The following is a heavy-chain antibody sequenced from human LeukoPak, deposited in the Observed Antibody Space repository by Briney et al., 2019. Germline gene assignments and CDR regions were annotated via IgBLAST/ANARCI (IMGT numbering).Heavy chain of an antibody. CDR1: GGSISSSNW. CDR2: IYHSGST. CDR3: AQIRPSTYYDSSGSFDY. V-gene: IGHV4-4*02. Sequence: PSETPSLTCAVSGGSISSSNWWSWVRQPPGKGLEWIGEIYHSGSTNYNPSLKSRVTISVDKSKNQFSLKLSSMTAADTAVYYCAQIRPSTYYDSSGSFDYWGQGTLVTVSS. J-gene: IGHJ4*02. D-gene: IGHD3-22*01.